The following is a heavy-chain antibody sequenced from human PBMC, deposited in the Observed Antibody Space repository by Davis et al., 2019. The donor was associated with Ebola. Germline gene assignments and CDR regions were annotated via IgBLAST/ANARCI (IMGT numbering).Heavy chain of an antibody. CDR3: ARDSLRDVGAYCSSTSCYSGYYYYGMDV. D-gene: IGHD2-2*01. V-gene: IGHV4-31*03. Sequence: PSETLSLTCTVSGGSISSGGYYWSWIRQHPGKGLEWIGYIYYSGSTYYNPSLKSRVTISVDTSKNQFSLKLSSVTAADTAVYYCARDSLRDVGAYCSSTSCYSGYYYYGMDVWGQGTTVTVSS. CDR2: IYYSGST. J-gene: IGHJ6*02. CDR1: GGSISSGGYY.